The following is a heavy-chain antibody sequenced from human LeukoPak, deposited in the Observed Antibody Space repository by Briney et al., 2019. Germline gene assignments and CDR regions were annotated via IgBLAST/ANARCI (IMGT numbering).Heavy chain of an antibody. V-gene: IGHV4-61*09. J-gene: IGHJ3*02. CDR1: GGPISSGSYY. CDR2: IYTSGRT. D-gene: IGHD2-2*01. Sequence: SETLSLTCTVSGGPISSGSYYWRWIRQPAGKGLEWIGHIYTSGRTNYNPSLKSRVTISVDTSKNQFSLKLRSVTAADTAVYYCATTPERPLGFSSRTGAFDIWGQGTMVTVSS. CDR3: ATTPERPLGFSSRTGAFDI.